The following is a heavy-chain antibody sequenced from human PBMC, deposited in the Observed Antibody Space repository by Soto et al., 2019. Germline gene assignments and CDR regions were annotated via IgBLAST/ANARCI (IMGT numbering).Heavy chain of an antibody. CDR3: ARVPLYCRSNSCYALYYYGMDV. CDR1: GYTFTSYG. V-gene: IGHV1-18*01. Sequence: QVQLVQSGAEVKKPGASVKVSCKASGYTFTSYGISWVRQAPGQGLEWMGWISAYNGNTNYAQKLQGRVTMTTDTSTSXXYXEXXSLRPDDTAVYYCARVPLYCRSNSCYALYYYGMDVWGKGTTVTVSS. J-gene: IGHJ6*04. D-gene: IGHD2-2*01. CDR2: ISAYNGNT.